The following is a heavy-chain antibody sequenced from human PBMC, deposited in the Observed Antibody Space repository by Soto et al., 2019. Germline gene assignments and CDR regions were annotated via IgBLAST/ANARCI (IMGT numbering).Heavy chain of an antibody. D-gene: IGHD3-3*01. CDR2: IYYSGST. CDR1: GGSISSSSYY. J-gene: IGHJ6*02. CDR3: ARLDILGVVITSPYYSGIDG. V-gene: IGHV4-39*01. Sequence: SETLSLTCTVSGGSISSSSYYWGWIRQPPGKGLEWIGSIYYSGSTYYNPSLKSRVTISVDTSKNQFSLKLSSVTAADTAVYYCARLDILGVVITSPYYSGIDGCDQGTRVAV.